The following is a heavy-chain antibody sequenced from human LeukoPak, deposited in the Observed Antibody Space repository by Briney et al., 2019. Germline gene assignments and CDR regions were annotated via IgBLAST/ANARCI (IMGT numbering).Heavy chain of an antibody. V-gene: IGHV4-31*03. Sequence: SETLSLTCTVSGVSISSSHYYWSWIRQHPGKGLEWIGYIYYSGSTHYNPSLKSRVTISVDTSKNRFSLKLSSVTAADTAVYYCAGRDGYNYYGYWGQGTLVTVSS. J-gene: IGHJ4*02. CDR3: AGRDGYNYYGY. D-gene: IGHD5-24*01. CDR1: GVSISSSHYY. CDR2: IYYSGST.